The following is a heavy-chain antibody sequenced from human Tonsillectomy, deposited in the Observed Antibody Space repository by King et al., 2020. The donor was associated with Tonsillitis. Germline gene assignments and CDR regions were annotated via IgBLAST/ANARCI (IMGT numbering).Heavy chain of an antibody. CDR3: ARAYSSSWYKEVYYMDV. Sequence: QLVQSGAEMKKPGSSVKVSCKASGGTFNSYAISWVRQAPGQGLEWMGGIIPIFGTAKFAQKFQGRVTITADESTNTAFLELSSLISEDTAVYYCARAYSSSWYKEVYYMDVWGKGTTVTVSS. CDR2: IIPIFGTA. V-gene: IGHV1-69*01. CDR1: GGTFNSYA. J-gene: IGHJ6*03. D-gene: IGHD6-13*01.